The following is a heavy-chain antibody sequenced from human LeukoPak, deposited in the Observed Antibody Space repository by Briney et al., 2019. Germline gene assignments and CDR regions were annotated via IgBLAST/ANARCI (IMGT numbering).Heavy chain of an antibody. CDR3: TRGSIAYYYMDV. J-gene: IGHJ6*03. V-gene: IGHV4-59*01. CDR1: GGSISSYY. D-gene: IGHD3-22*01. Sequence: PSETLSLTCTVSGGSISSYYWSWIRQPPGKGLEWIGYIYYSGSTLCNPSLKSRVTMSLDTSKNQFSLKLSSVTAADTAVYYCTRGSIAYYYMDVRGKGTTVTISS. CDR2: IYYSGST.